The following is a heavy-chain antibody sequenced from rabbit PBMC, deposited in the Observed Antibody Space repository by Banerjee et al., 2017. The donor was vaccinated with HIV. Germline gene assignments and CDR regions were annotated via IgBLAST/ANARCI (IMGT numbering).Heavy chain of an antibody. CDR2: IVGSSSGFT. Sequence: QSLEESGGDLVKPGASLTLTCTASGFDFSSSDYMCWVRQAPGKGLEWISCIVGSSSGFTYSASWAKGRFTFSKTSSTTVTLQMTGLTAADTATYFCARDLDDVIGWNFGWWGPGTLVTVS. D-gene: IGHD1-1*01. J-gene: IGHJ4*01. V-gene: IGHV1S40*01. CDR1: GFDFSSSDY. CDR3: ARDLDDVIGWNFGW.